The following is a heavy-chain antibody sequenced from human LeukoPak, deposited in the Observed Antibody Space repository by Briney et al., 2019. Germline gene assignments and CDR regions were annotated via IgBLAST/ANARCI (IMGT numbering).Heavy chain of an antibody. CDR2: IIPILGIA. CDR1: GGTFSSYA. CDR3: ARVPYSGYDYGRSYYFDY. J-gene: IGHJ4*02. D-gene: IGHD5-12*01. V-gene: IGHV1-69*04. Sequence: ASVKVSCKASGGTFSSYAISWVRQAPGQGLEWMGRIIPILGIANYAPKFQGRVTITADKSTSTAYMELSSLRSEDTAVYYCARVPYSGYDYGRSYYFDYWGQGTLVTVSS.